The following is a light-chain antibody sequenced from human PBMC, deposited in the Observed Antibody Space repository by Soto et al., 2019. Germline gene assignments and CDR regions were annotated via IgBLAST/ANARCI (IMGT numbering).Light chain of an antibody. CDR3: CSYAGSSTLV. Sequence: QSVLTQPPSASGTPGQGVTISCSGSTSNIGSNYVYWYQQLPGTAPKLLIYRNNQRPSGVPDRFSGSKSGTSASLAISGLRSDDEADYFCCSYAGSSTLVFGGGTKLTVL. CDR1: TSNIGSNY. CDR2: RNN. J-gene: IGLJ2*01. V-gene: IGLV1-47*01.